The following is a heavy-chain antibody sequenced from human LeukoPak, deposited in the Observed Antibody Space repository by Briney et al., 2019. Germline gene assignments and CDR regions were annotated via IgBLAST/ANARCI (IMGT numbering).Heavy chain of an antibody. V-gene: IGHV1-18*01. CDR1: GYTFTSYG. J-gene: IGHJ4*02. CDR2: ISAYNGNT. CDR3: ATGRGYYDSSGYYQFDY. D-gene: IGHD3-22*01. Sequence: ASVKVSCKASGYTFTSYGISWVRQAPGQGLEWMGWISAYNGNTNYAQKLQGRVTMTTDTSTSTAYMELRSLRSEDTAVYYCATGRGYYDSSGYYQFDYWGQGTLVTVSS.